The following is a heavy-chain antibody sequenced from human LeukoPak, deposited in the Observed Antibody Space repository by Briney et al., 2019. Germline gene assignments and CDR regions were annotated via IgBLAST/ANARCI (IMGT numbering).Heavy chain of an antibody. CDR3: ARAPSEIGGYYPEYFRH. V-gene: IGHV3-74*01. Sequence: QTGGSLRLSCAASGFTFSSYWMHWVRQAPGKGLVWVSRIKSDGSTNCADSVKGRFTISRDNAKNTLSLQMNSLRAEDTGVYYCARAPSEIGGYYPEYFRHWGQGTLVTVSS. J-gene: IGHJ1*01. CDR2: IKSDGST. D-gene: IGHD3-22*01. CDR1: GFTFSSYW.